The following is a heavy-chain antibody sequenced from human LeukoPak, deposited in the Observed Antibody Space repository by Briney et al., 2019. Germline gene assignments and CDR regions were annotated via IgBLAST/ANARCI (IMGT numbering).Heavy chain of an antibody. CDR2: FSSSGGT. CDR3: AKGSYCSGGDCYGYYMDV. D-gene: IGHD2-15*01. CDR1: GGSLSYYY. V-gene: IGHV4-59*01. Sequence: PSETLSLTCTVSGGSLSYYYWSWIRQPPGKGLEWIGYFSSSGGTNYNPSLKSRLTISVDTSKNQVSLKLRSVTAEDAAVYYCAKGSYCSGGDCYGYYMDVWGKGTTVAVSS. J-gene: IGHJ6*03.